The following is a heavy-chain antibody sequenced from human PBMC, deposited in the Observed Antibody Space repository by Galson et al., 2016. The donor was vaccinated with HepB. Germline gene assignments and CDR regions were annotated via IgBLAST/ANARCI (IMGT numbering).Heavy chain of an antibody. CDR1: GYRCFTYG. V-gene: IGHV1-18*04. CDR3: ARDVQFRFDY. Sequence: SVKVSCKASGYRCFTYGISWVRKAPGQGLEWLGWISASSGNTIYAQKFQDRVTMTRDTSARTVYMDLRSLRSDATAVYYCARDVQFRFDYWGQGTLVTVSS. J-gene: IGHJ4*02. CDR2: ISASSGNT. D-gene: IGHD4-11*01.